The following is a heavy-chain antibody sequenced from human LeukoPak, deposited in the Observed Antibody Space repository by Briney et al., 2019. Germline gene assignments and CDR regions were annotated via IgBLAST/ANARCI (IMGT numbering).Heavy chain of an antibody. J-gene: IGHJ6*03. CDR3: ARNGEYSSSSGSHYYYYYMDV. CDR2: IIPIFGTA. V-gene: IGHV1-69*05. D-gene: IGHD6-6*01. CDR1: GDTFSSYD. Sequence: ASVKVSCKASGDTFSSYDNCGWRQDPGQGLEWMRGIIPIFGTANYAQTFQGRVTITTDKSTSTAYMELSSLRSEDTAVYYCARNGEYSSSSGSHYYYYYMDVWGKGTPVTVSS.